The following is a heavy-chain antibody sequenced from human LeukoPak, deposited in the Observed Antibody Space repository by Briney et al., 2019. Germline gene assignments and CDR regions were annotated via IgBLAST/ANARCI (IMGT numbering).Heavy chain of an antibody. CDR2: MNPNNGDS. V-gene: IGHV1-8*03. Sequence: VASVKVSCKASGYTFTNYHINWVRPATGQGLEWMGWMNPNNGDSGYAQKFQGRVTITRDTSISTSYMELRSLRSDDTAVYFCARTTSFTASGYDYWGQGTLVTVSS. J-gene: IGHJ4*02. D-gene: IGHD2/OR15-2a*01. CDR1: GYTFTNYH. CDR3: ARTTSFTASGYDY.